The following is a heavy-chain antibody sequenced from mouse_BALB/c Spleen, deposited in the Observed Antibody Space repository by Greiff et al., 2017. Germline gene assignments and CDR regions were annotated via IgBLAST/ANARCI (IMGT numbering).Heavy chain of an antibody. CDR1: GFTFSSYW. Sequence: EVQRVESGGGLVQPGGSMKLSCVASGFTFSSYWMSWVRQSPEKGLEWVAEIRLKSDNYATHYAESVKGKFTISRDDSKSRLYLQMNSLRAEDTGIYYCTTALRGYYFDYWGQGTTLTVSS. CDR3: TTALRGYYFDY. CDR2: IRLKSDNYAT. V-gene: IGHV6-6*02. J-gene: IGHJ2*01.